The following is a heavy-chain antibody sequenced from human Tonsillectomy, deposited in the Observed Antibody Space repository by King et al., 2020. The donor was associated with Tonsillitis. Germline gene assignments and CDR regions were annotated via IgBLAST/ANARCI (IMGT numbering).Heavy chain of an antibody. J-gene: IGHJ4*02. Sequence: QLVQSGAEVKKPGASVKVSCQTSGYSFTSYGISWVRQAPGQGLEWIGWITTYNGNTNYEQKLQGRVTMTTDTSTSTAYMELRSLRYDDTAVYYCARDMGYYASTGYYMYYFDYWGQGTLVTVSS. CDR2: ITTYNGNT. CDR1: GYSFTSYG. CDR3: ARDMGYYASTGYYMYYFDY. V-gene: IGHV1-18*01. D-gene: IGHD3-22*01.